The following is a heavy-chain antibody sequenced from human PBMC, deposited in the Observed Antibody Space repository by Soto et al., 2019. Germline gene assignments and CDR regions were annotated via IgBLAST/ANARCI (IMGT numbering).Heavy chain of an antibody. CDR1: GFTFRSYG. J-gene: IGHJ5*02. CDR2: IWYDGSNR. CDR3: ARLLGWYLVIDL. Sequence: QGQLVESGGGVVQPGRSLRLSCAASGFTFRSYGMHWVRQAPGKGLEWVAVIWYDGSNRYYADSVKGRFTISRDNSKNTLYLQMNNLRAEDTAVYYCARLLGWYLVIDLWGQGTLVTVSS. V-gene: IGHV3-33*01. D-gene: IGHD6-19*01.